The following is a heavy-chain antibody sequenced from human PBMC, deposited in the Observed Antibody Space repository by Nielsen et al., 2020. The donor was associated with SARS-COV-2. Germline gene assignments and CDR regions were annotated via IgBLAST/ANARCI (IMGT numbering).Heavy chain of an antibody. Sequence: GESLKISCAASGFTFSDYYMSWVRQAPGKGLEWVSVIYSGGSTYYADSVKGRFTISRDNSKNTLYLQMNSLRAEDTAVYYCAELWFGESWGQGTLVTVSS. CDR1: GFTFSDYY. V-gene: IGHV3-53*01. CDR3: AELWFGES. D-gene: IGHD3-10*01. J-gene: IGHJ4*02. CDR2: IYSGGST.